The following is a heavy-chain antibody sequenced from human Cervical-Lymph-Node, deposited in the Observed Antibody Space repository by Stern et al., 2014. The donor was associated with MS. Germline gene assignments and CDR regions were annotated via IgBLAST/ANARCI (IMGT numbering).Heavy chain of an antibody. CDR1: GFTFSYYS. V-gene: IGHV3-21*01. D-gene: IGHD5-24*01. J-gene: IGHJ4*02. CDR3: ATNAYNEFDF. CDR2: ISSNSGSI. Sequence: EVQLVESGGGLVKQGGSLRLSCAASGFTFSYYSMNWVRKAPGRGLEWVSSISSNSGSIYYADSVKGRFTISRDNAKKSLYLQMNSLRAEDTALYYCATNAYNEFDFWGQGTPVTVSS.